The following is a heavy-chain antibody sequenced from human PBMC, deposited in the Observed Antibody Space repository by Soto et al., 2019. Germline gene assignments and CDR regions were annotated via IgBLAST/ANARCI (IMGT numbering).Heavy chain of an antibody. CDR1: GGSISSGSYF. Sequence: QVQLQESGPGLVRPSQTLSLTCTVSGGSISSGSYFWTLIRQHPGKGLEWIGYIYYSGSTYYNPSLKSRVTISVDTSKNQFSLKLSSVTAADTAVYYCARGDLAGATSFDYWGQGTLVTVSS. D-gene: IGHD1-26*01. J-gene: IGHJ4*02. V-gene: IGHV4-31*03. CDR2: IYYSGST. CDR3: ARGDLAGATSFDY.